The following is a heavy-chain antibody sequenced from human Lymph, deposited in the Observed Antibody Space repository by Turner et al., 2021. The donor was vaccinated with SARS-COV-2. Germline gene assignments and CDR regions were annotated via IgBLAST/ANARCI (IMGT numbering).Heavy chain of an antibody. J-gene: IGHJ6*02. CDR2: FYKIGSI. CDR1: GGSISSTS. Sequence: QVQLQESGPGLVRPSETLSLTCTVAGGSISSTSWSWIRQSPGRGLEWIGYFYKIGSIEYNPTLRSRVTISVDTSKNQLTLNLSSVTAADTAVYYCARHQGSTSGYDHGMNVWGQGTAVIVSS. CDR3: ARHQGSTSGYDHGMNV. D-gene: IGHD1-1*01. V-gene: IGHV4-59*08.